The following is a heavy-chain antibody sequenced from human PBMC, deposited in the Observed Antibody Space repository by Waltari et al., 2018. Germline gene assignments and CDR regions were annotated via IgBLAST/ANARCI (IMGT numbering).Heavy chain of an antibody. CDR3: ARVGSQWQVRTGDVLEY. Sequence: QVVLVESGGGVVQPGRSLRLSCAVSGFTFSSYSMHWVRQAPGKGLEWVALISYNEKNKLYADAVKGRFTISRDKSKNTLYLQMNSLTPKDTALYYCARVGSQWQVRTGDVLEYWGHGTLVTVSS. D-gene: IGHD6-19*01. J-gene: IGHJ4*01. CDR1: GFTFSSYS. CDR2: ISYNEKNK. V-gene: IGHV3-30*01.